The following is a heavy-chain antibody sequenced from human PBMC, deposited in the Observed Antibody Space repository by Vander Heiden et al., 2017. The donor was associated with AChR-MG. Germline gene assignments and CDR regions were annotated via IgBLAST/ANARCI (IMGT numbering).Heavy chain of an antibody. CDR2: ISGSGGST. CDR3: AKDGVRYSSGWYVFDY. CDR1: GFTFSSYA. D-gene: IGHD6-19*01. V-gene: IGHV3-23*01. Sequence: EVQLLESGGGLVQPGGSLRLSCAASGFTFSSYAMSWVRQAPGKGLEWVSAISGSGGSTYYADSVKGRFTISRDNSKNTLYLQMNSLRAEETAVYYCAKDGVRYSSGWYVFDYWGQGTLVTVSS. J-gene: IGHJ4*02.